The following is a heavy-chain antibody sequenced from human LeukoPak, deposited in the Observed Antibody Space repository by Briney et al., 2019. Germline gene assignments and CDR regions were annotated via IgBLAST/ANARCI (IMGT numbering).Heavy chain of an antibody. CDR1: GDSISSNSYF. CDR2: IYYSGNT. J-gene: IGHJ4*02. Sequence: SETLSLTCTVSGDSISSNSYFWGWIRQSPGKGLEWIASIYYSGNTYYNPSLKSRVTISVDTSKNQFSLKLSSVTAADTAVYYCARRGGSTSRTWGYWGQGTLVTVSS. CDR3: ARRGGSTSRTWGY. D-gene: IGHD2-2*01. V-gene: IGHV4-39*07.